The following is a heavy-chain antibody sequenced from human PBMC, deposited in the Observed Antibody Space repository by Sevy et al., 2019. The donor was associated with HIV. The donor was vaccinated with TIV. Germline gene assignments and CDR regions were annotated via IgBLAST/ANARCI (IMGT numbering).Heavy chain of an antibody. CDR2: IRYDGSNK. D-gene: IGHD6-13*01. J-gene: IGHJ6*02. CDR1: GFTFSSYG. CDR3: ARTGIAAAGFYYGMDV. V-gene: IGHV3-30*02. Sequence: GGSLRLSCAASGFTFSSYGMHWVRQAPGKGLKWVAFIRYDGSNKYYADSVKGRFTISRDNSKNTLYLQMNSLRAEDTAVYYCARTGIAAAGFYYGMDVWGQGTTVTVSS.